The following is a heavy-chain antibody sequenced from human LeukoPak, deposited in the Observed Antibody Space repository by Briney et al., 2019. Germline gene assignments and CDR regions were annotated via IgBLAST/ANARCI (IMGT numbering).Heavy chain of an antibody. CDR2: ISYDGSNK. V-gene: IGHV3-30*03. CDR1: GFTFSSYG. J-gene: IGHJ4*02. D-gene: IGHD1-26*01. CDR3: ATLRGSCAGDLDY. Sequence: PGGSLRLSCAASGFTFSSYGMHWVRQAPGKGLEWVAVISYDGSNKYYADSVKGRFTISRDNSKNTLYLQMNSLRAEDTAVYYCATLRGSCAGDLDYWGQGTRVTVSS.